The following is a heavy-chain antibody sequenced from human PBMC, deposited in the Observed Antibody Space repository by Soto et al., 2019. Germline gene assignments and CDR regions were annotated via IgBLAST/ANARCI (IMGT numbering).Heavy chain of an antibody. D-gene: IGHD5-12*01. CDR1: GDSVSSNSAA. CDR3: AREGATIRGYYYYGMDV. Sequence: PSETLSLTCAISGDSVSSNSAAWNWIRQSPSRGLEWLGRTYYRSKWYNDYAVSVKSRITINPDTSKNQFSLQLNSVTPEDTAVYYCAREGATIRGYYYYGMDVWGKGTTVTVSS. J-gene: IGHJ6*04. CDR2: TYYRSKWYN. V-gene: IGHV6-1*01.